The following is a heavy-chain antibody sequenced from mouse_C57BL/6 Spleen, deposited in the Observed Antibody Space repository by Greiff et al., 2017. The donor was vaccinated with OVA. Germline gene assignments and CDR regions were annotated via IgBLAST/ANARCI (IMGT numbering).Heavy chain of an antibody. CDR3: ARSYDYDNWFAY. V-gene: IGHV1-4*01. J-gene: IGHJ3*01. D-gene: IGHD2-4*01. Sequence: QVQLQQSGAELARPGASVKMSCKASGYTFTSYTMPWVKQRPGQGLEWIGYINPSSGYTKYNQKFKDKATLTADKSSSTAYMQLSSLTSEDSAVYYCARSYDYDNWFAYWGQGTLVTVSA. CDR1: GYTFTSYT. CDR2: INPSSGYT.